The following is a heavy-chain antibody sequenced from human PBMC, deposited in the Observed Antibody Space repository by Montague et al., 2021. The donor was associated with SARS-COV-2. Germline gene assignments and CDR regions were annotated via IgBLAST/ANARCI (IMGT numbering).Heavy chain of an antibody. CDR3: VRASWIVATVPDY. CDR2: ISPSGDYI. J-gene: IGHJ4*02. D-gene: IGHD5-12*01. CDR1: GFSFSSYH. V-gene: IGHV3-21*01. Sequence: FLRLSCAASGFSFSSYHMNWVRQAPGKGLEWVSSISPSGDYIYSADSLKGRFIISRDNAKNSLYLQMSSLRAEDTAIYYCVRASWIVATVPDYWGQGTLATVSS.